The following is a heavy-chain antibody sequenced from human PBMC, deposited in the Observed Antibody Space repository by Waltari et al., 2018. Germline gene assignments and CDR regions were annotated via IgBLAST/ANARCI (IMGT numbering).Heavy chain of an antibody. J-gene: IGHJ5*02. D-gene: IGHD2-2*01. V-gene: IGHV4-59*01. CDR3: ARLGGDRFGSLRHCGPASCTTWIDP. CDR2: LFYTGNT. Sequence: VLLEESGPGLVKPSETLSLTCTVSGGSISGFSWTWIRQAPETGLEYLVYLFYTGNTNYHPSRQSRVIISVDTSRIQFSLKMRSLTAADTAVYYCARLGGDRFGSLRHCGPASCTTWIDPWGRGTLVTVSS. CDR1: GGSISGFS.